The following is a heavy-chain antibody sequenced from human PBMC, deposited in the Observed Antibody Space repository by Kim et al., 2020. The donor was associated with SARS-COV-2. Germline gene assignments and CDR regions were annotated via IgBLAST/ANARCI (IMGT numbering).Heavy chain of an antibody. CDR3: ARERDDYGDYGVDL. Sequence: SPSLKSRVTISVDTSKNQFSLKLSSVTDADTAVYYCARERDDYGDYGVDLWGRGTLVTVSS. J-gene: IGHJ2*01. D-gene: IGHD4-17*01. V-gene: IGHV4-59*01.